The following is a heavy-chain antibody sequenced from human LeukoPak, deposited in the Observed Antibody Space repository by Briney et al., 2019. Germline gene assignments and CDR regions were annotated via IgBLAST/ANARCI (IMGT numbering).Heavy chain of an antibody. CDR1: GGSISSSSYY. V-gene: IGHV4-39*01. CDR2: IYYSGST. CDR3: AWFPYYDIRGFDP. J-gene: IGHJ5*02. Sequence: SETLSLTCTVSGGSISSSSYYWGWIRQPPGKGLEWIGSIYYSGSTYYNPSLKSRVTISVDTSKNQFSLKLSSVTAADTAVYYCAWFPYYDIRGFDPWGQGTLVTVSS. D-gene: IGHD3-9*01.